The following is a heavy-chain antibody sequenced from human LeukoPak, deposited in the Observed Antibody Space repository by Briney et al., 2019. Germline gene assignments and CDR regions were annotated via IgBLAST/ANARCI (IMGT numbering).Heavy chain of an antibody. CDR1: GYTFTDYY. Sequence: ASVKVSCKASGYTFTDYYIHWVRQAPGQGLEWMGWINPNIGGTNYAQKFQGSVTMTRDTSISTAYMELSSLRSEDTAVYYCARGLAPRYYYGSGGAYFDYWGQGTLVTVSS. D-gene: IGHD3-10*01. J-gene: IGHJ4*02. V-gene: IGHV1-2*04. CDR3: ARGLAPRYYYGSGGAYFDY. CDR2: INPNIGGT.